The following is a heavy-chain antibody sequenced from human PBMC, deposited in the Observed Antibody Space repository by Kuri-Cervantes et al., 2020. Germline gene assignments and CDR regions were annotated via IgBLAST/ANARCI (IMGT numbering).Heavy chain of an antibody. D-gene: IGHD6-13*01. CDR3: ATSPQFLVAAAGNGPLYYGMDV. CDR2: MNPNSGNT. CDR1: GYTFTSYD. J-gene: IGHJ6*02. Sequence: ASVKVSCKASGYTFTSYDINWVRQATGQGLEWMGWMNPNSGNTGYAQKFQGRVTMTEDTSTDTVYMELSSLRSEDTAVYYCATSPQFLVAAAGNGPLYYGMDVWGQGTTVTVSS. V-gene: IGHV1-8*01.